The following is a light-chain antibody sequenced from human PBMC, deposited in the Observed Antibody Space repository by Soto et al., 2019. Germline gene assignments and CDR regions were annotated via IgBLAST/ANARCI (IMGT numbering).Light chain of an antibody. J-gene: IGKJ2*01. V-gene: IGKV4-1*01. CDR1: QSVLYISNNRNY. CDR2: WAS. CDR3: QQYYSAPYT. Sequence: DIVMTQSPDSLAVSLGERATINCKSSQSVLYISNNRNYLGWYQQEPGQPPRLLIYWASTRESGVPDRFSGSGSGTDFTLTISSLQAEDVAVYYCQQYYSAPYTFGQGTKLEIK.